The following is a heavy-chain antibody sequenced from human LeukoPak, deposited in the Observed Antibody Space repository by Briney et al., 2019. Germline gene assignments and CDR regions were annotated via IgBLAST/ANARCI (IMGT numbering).Heavy chain of an antibody. D-gene: IGHD3-22*01. V-gene: IGHV1-2*02. CDR3: ARWVDSSGYYGYFGY. CDR2: INPNSGGT. Sequence: ASVKVSCKASGYTFTGYYMHWVRQAPGQGLEWMGRINPNSGGTNYAQKFQGRVTMTRDTSISTAYMELSRLRSDDTAVYYCARWVDSSGYYGYFGYWGQGTLVTVSS. CDR1: GYTFTGYY. J-gene: IGHJ4*02.